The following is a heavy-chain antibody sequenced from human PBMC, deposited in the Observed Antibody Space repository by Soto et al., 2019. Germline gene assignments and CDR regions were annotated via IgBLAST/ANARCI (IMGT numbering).Heavy chain of an antibody. CDR1: GFTPTTTP. D-gene: IGHD3-9*01. CDR2: VSGAASHT. Sequence: VGSLRLSCAGSGFTPTTTPLSWVRQPPGKGLEWVATVSGAASHTYYVDSVRCRFFNTRDKSKKTVTLQMNNLTVDDTAVYYCATSFRYFDYWGQGTRVTVSS. V-gene: IGHV3-23*01. CDR3: ATSFRYFDY. J-gene: IGHJ4*02.